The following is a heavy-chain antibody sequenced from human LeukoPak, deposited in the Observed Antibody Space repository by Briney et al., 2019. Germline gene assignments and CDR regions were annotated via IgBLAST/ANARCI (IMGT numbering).Heavy chain of an antibody. CDR2: IKSKTDGGTT. J-gene: IGHJ4*02. CDR1: GFTFSNAW. Sequence: GGSLRLSCAASGFTFSNAWMSWVRQASGKGLEWVGRIKSKTDGGTTDYAAPVKGRFTISRDDSKNTLYLQMNSLKTEDTAVYYCTATLGYSSSWYCDYWGQGTLVTVSS. CDR3: TATLGYSSSWYCDY. D-gene: IGHD6-13*01. V-gene: IGHV3-15*01.